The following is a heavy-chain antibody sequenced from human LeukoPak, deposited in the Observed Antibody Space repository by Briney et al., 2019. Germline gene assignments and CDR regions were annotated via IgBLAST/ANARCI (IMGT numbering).Heavy chain of an antibody. CDR2: MYYSGST. D-gene: IGHD2-2*01. CDR3: ARATVVPAAMRN. CDR1: GGSISSGGYY. V-gene: IGHV4-31*03. J-gene: IGHJ1*01. Sequence: TSETLSLTCTVSGGSISSGGYYWSWIRQHPGKGLGWFGYMYYSGSTCYNPSLKSRVTISVDPPKNPFSLKLSSVTAADTAVYYCARATVVPAAMRNWGQGTLVTVYS.